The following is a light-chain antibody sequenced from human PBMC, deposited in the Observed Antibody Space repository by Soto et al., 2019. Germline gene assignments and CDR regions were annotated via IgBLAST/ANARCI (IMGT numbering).Light chain of an antibody. Sequence: EILLTPSPATLSLSPGDSATLSCSASQRVSRNVAWYQQKPGQAPRLLISAASTGAAGVPARFNAAGSGTVFTPTISSLQSEDFAIYYCQQYNTWPRTFGRGTKVDIK. V-gene: IGKV3D-15*01. CDR2: AAS. J-gene: IGKJ1*01. CDR3: QQYNTWPRT. CDR1: QRVSRN.